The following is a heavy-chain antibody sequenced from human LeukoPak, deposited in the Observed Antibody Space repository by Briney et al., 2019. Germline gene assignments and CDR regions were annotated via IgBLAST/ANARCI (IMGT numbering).Heavy chain of an antibody. D-gene: IGHD3-3*01. CDR1: GFNVSYNY. V-gene: IGHV3-66*01. J-gene: IGHJ6*02. Sequence: GGSLRLSCTAAGFNVSYNYMSWVRQAPGRGLEFVSVIYTGGTTYYADSLKDRFTISRDDSMNTLYLQMNALRAEDTAVYYCARSTPATIYGMDVWGQGTTVTVSS. CDR2: IYTGGTT. CDR3: ARSTPATIYGMDV.